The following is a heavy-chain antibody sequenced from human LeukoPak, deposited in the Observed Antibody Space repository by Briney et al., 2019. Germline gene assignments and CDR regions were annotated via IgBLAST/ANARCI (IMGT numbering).Heavy chain of an antibody. Sequence: PSETLSLTCSVSGGSISSSIYYWGWIRQPPRKGLEWIGSIYYSGRTYYNPSLKSRVTISVDTSKSQFSLKLSSVTAADTAVYYCARHNKAFDIWGQGTMVTVSS. CDR1: GGSISSSIYY. V-gene: IGHV4-39*01. CDR2: IYYSGRT. D-gene: IGHD2/OR15-2a*01. CDR3: ARHNKAFDI. J-gene: IGHJ3*02.